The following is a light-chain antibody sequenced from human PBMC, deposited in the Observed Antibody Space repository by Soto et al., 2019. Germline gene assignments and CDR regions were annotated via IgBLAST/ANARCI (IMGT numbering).Light chain of an antibody. Sequence: EVVMTQSPATLSVSPGEVATLSFRASQSVSRYLAWYQQKPGQAPRLLIYDASIRATGIPVRFSGSGSGTEFTLTISNLQSEDFAVYYCQQHNNWPPITFGQGTRLEIK. CDR2: DAS. J-gene: IGKJ5*01. V-gene: IGKV3-15*01. CDR1: QSVSRY. CDR3: QQHNNWPPIT.